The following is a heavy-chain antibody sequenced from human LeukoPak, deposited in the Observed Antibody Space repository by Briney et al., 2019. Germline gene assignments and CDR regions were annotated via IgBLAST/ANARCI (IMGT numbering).Heavy chain of an antibody. CDR2: IYYSGSS. V-gene: IGHV4-59*01. D-gene: IGHD5-24*01. CDR1: GASISSYY. CDR3: ARYPFDGYNYYFDY. J-gene: IGHJ4*02. Sequence: PSETLSLTCTVSGASISSYYWSWIRQPPRKGLEWIGYIYYSGSSNYNPSLKSRVTISVDTSKNQFSLKLSSVTAADTAVYYCARYPFDGYNYYFDYWGQGTLVTVSS.